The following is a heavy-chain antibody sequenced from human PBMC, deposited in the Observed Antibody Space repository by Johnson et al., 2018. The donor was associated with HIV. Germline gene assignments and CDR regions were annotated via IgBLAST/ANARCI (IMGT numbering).Heavy chain of an antibody. CDR3: ARTTRMVGAFDI. D-gene: IGHD2-15*01. CDR2: LYSGGST. V-gene: IGHV3-66*02. Sequence: VQLVESGGGLVQPGGSLRLSCAASGFIFSSYDMHWVRQATGKGLEWVTVLYSGGSTYYADSVKGRFTISRDKSKNTLYLQMNSLRADDTAVYYCARTTRMVGAFDIWGQGTMVTVSS. CDR1: GFIFSSYD. J-gene: IGHJ3*02.